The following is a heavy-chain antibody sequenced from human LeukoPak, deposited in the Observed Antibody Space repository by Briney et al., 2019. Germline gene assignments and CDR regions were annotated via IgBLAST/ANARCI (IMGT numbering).Heavy chain of an antibody. D-gene: IGHD2-2*02. Sequence: SETLSLTCTVSGGSISSYYWSWIRQPPGKGLEWIGYMYYTGSTTYNPSLKSRVIMSVDTSKNQFSLKLSSVTAADTAVYYCARDSIVVVPAAIQGLGYYYCMDVWGKGTTVTVSS. J-gene: IGHJ6*03. CDR2: MYYTGST. CDR1: GGSISSYY. CDR3: ARDSIVVVPAAIQGLGYYYCMDV. V-gene: IGHV4-59*12.